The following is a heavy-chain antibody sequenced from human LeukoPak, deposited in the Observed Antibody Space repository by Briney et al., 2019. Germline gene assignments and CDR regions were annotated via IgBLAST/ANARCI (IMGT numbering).Heavy chain of an antibody. Sequence: GGSLRLSCAASGFTFSDYVMIWVRQAPGKGLEWVSGITASGDRTYYGDSVKGRFTVSRDNSKNTVYLQMNSLRVDDTAVYYCARRDIVVIVSASDYWGQGTLVTVSS. D-gene: IGHD2-15*01. CDR3: ARRDIVVIVSASDY. CDR1: GFTFSDYV. CDR2: ITASGDRT. J-gene: IGHJ4*02. V-gene: IGHV3-23*01.